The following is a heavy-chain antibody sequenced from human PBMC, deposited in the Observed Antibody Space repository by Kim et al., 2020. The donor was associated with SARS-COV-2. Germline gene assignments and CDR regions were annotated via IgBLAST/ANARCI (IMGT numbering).Heavy chain of an antibody. CDR2: T. V-gene: IGHV4-31*02. D-gene: IGHD6-19*01. Sequence: TPYNPSLKGRATISVDTSKNQFSLKLSSVTAADTAVYYCAGEGSGWGFDYWGQGTLVTVSS. CDR3: AGEGSGWGFDY. J-gene: IGHJ4*02.